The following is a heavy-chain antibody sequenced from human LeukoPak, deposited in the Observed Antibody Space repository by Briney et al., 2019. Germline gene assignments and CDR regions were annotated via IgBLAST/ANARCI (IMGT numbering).Heavy chain of an antibody. CDR3: ARDPHCTNGVCLDY. CDR2: INHSGST. Sequence: SETLSLTCAVYGGSFSGYYWSWIRQPPGKGLEWIGEINHSGSTNYNPSLKSRVTISVDTSKNQFSLKLSSVTAADTAVYYCARDPHCTNGVCLDYCGQGTLVTVSS. CDR1: GGSFSGYY. D-gene: IGHD2-8*01. V-gene: IGHV4-34*01. J-gene: IGHJ4*02.